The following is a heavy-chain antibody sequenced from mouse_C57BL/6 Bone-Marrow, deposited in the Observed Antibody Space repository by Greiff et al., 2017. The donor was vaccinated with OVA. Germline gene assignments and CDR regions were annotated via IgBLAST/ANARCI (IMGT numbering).Heavy chain of an antibody. J-gene: IGHJ2*01. CDR1: GFTFSSYA. V-gene: IGHV5-4*01. D-gene: IGHD1-1*01. Sequence: EVQVVESGGGLVKPGGSLKLSCAASGFTFSSYAMSWVRQTPEKRLEWVATISDGGSYTYYPDNVKGRFTISRDNAKNNLYLQMSHLKSEDTAMYYCARDPGLLPYFDYWGQGTTLTVSS. CDR2: ISDGGSYT. CDR3: ARDPGLLPYFDY.